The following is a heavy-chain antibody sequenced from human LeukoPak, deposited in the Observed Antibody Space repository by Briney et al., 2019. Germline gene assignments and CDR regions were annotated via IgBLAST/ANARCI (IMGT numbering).Heavy chain of an antibody. J-gene: IGHJ4*02. V-gene: IGHV3-21*01. Sequence: NSGGSLRLSCAASGFTFSSYSMNWVHQAPGKGLEWVSSISSSSSYIYYADSVKGRFTISRDNAKNSLYLQMNSLRAEDTAVYYCARDLLAPVYRKPNPPLYWGQGTLVTVSS. D-gene: IGHD1-14*01. CDR2: ISSSSSYI. CDR3: ARDLLAPVYRKPNPPLY. CDR1: GFTFSSYS.